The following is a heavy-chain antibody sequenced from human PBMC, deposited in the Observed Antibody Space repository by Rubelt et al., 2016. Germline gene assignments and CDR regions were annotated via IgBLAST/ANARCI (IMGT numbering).Heavy chain of an antibody. CDR2: ISGSGGSI. Sequence: MTWVRQAPGKGPEWVSAISGSGGSIYYTDSVKGRFTSSRDNSKNTLYLQMNSLRAEDTAVYYCARGLITIFGVVMRRHYGMDVWGQGTTVTVSS. CDR3: ARGLITIFGVVMRRHYGMDV. D-gene: IGHD3-3*01. V-gene: IGHV3-23*01. J-gene: IGHJ6*02.